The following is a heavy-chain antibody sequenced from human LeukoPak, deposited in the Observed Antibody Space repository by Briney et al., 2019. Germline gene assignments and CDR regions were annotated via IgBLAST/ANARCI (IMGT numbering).Heavy chain of an antibody. D-gene: IGHD5-24*01. J-gene: IGHJ5*02. CDR1: GYSISSGYY. CDR2: MYHNGRT. V-gene: IGHV4-38-2*02. CDR3: ARHPSGRMWLQQGGWFDP. Sequence: PSETLSLTCTVSSTVSGYSISSGYYWGWIRQTPGKGLEWIGSMYHNGRTYYNPSLKSRVTISVDTSKNQFSLKLTSVTAADTAVYYCARHPSGRMWLQQGGWFDPWGQGTLVTVSS.